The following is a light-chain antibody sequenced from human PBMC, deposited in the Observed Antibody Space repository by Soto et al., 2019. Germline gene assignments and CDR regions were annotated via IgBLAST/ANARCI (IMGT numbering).Light chain of an antibody. Sequence: DIQMTQSPSSLSASVGGRVTITCRASQSISNYLNWYQQKPGKAPKLLIYAASSLQSGVPSRFSGSGSGTDFTLTISSLQPEDFATYYCQQSYSTPQDTFGQGTRLEI. CDR2: AAS. CDR3: QQSYSTPQDT. V-gene: IGKV1-39*01. J-gene: IGKJ5*01. CDR1: QSISNY.